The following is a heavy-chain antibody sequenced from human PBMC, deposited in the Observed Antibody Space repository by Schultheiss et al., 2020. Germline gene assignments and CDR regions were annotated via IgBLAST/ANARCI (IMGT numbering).Heavy chain of an antibody. J-gene: IGHJ4*02. CDR1: GYTFTSYY. D-gene: IGHD3-9*01. Sequence: ASVKVSCKASGYTFTSYYMNWVRQAPGQGLEWMGIINPSGGSTSYAQKFQGRVTMTRDTSTSTVYMELSSLRSDDTAVYYCARDGETLRYFDWFSVRHDYWGQGTLVTVSS. CDR3: ARDGETLRYFDWFSVRHDY. CDR2: INPSGGST. V-gene: IGHV1-46*01.